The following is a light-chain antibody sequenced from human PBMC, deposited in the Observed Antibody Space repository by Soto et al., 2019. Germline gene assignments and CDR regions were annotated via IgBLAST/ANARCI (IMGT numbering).Light chain of an antibody. CDR3: QSADSSGTYYA. V-gene: IGLV3-25*02. CDR1: ALPKQY. J-gene: IGLJ1*01. CDR2: KDS. Sequence: SYELTQPPSVSVSPGQTARITCSGDALPKQYAYWYQQKPGQAPVLVIYKDSERPSGIPERFSGSSSGTTVTLTISGVQAEDEADYYCQSADSSGTYYAFGTGTKV.